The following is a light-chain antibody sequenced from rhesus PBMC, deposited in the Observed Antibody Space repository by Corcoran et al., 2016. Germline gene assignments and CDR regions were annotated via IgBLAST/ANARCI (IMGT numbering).Light chain of an antibody. V-gene: IGKV1-28*02. CDR3: QHYKSYPLT. CDR2: AAT. J-gene: IGKJ4*01. CDR1: QGISSY. Sequence: DIQMTQSPSSLSASVGDTVTITCRASQGISSYLNWLQQKPGKAPKLLIYAATTLQIGVPSRFSGSGSGTDFTLTISSLQPEDFATYYCQHYKSYPLTFGGGTKVEIK.